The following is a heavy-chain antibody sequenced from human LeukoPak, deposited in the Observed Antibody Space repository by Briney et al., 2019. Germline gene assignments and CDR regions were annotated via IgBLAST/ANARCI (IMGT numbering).Heavy chain of an antibody. CDR2: VYGGGST. CDR1: GFTVSSNY. CDR3: ARGQGYYDGLDI. Sequence: PGGSLSLSCAASGFTVSSNYVTWVRQAPGKGLEWISVVYGGGSTYYADSVKGRFTVTRDISKNTPYLQMNSVRAEDTAVYYCARGQGYYDGLDIWGRGTTVTVSS. J-gene: IGHJ6*02. V-gene: IGHV3-66*01.